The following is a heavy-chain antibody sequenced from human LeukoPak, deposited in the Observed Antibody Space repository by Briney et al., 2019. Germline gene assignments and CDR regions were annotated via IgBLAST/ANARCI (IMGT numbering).Heavy chain of an antibody. Sequence: GGSLRLSCAASGFTFSSYAMSWVRQAPGKGLEGVSAISGSGGSTYYADSVKGRFTISRDNSMNTLYLRMNSLRAEDTAVYYCAKDPYYYHSSGLNWFDPWGQGTLVTVSS. V-gene: IGHV3-23*01. J-gene: IGHJ5*02. CDR3: AKDPYYYHSSGLNWFDP. D-gene: IGHD3-22*01. CDR1: GFTFSSYA. CDR2: ISGSGGST.